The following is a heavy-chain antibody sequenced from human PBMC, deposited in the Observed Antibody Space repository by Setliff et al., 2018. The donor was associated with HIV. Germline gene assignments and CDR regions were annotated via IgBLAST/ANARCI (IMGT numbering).Heavy chain of an antibody. CDR3: VRETLYSYVDV. Sequence: TLSLTCRVSGGSISRGGYYWTWVRHHPGKALEWIGYIYSSGTTYYNPSLKGRILMSVDVSRNEFPLTLRSVIAADTAIYYCVRETLYSYVDVWGKGTTVTVSS. V-gene: IGHV4-31*03. D-gene: IGHD3-16*01. CDR2: IYSSGTT. J-gene: IGHJ6*04. CDR1: GGSISRGGYY.